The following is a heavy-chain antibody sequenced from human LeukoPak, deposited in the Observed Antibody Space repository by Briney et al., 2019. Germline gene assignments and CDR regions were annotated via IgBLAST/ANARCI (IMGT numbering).Heavy chain of an antibody. J-gene: IGHJ5*02. CDR1: GYTFTSYA. Sequence: ASEKVSCKASGYTFTSYAMHWVRQAPGQRLEWMGWINAGNGNTKYSQKFQGRVTITRDTSTSTAYMELSSLRSEDTAVYYCARDLTALDYGDYYNWFDPWGQGTLVTVSS. CDR3: ARDLTALDYGDYYNWFDP. D-gene: IGHD4-17*01. V-gene: IGHV1-3*01. CDR2: INAGNGNT.